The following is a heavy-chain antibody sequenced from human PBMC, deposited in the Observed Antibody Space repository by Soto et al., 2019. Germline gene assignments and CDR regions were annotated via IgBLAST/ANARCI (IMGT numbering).Heavy chain of an antibody. J-gene: IGHJ5*02. CDR2: IYYSGST. CDR1: GGSISSGGYY. Sequence: PSETLSLTCTVSGGSISSGGYYWSWIRQHPGKGLERIGYIYYSGSTYYNPSLKSRVTISVDTSKNQFSLKLSSVTAADTAVYYWARGYCSGGSCWPFDPWGQGTRVTVSS. CDR3: ARGYCSGGSCWPFDP. D-gene: IGHD2-15*01. V-gene: IGHV4-31*03.